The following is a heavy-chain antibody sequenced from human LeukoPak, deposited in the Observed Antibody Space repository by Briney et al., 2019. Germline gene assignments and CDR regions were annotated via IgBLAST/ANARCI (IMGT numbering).Heavy chain of an antibody. CDR2: INHSGSA. J-gene: IGHJ5*02. D-gene: IGHD3-3*01. V-gene: IGHV4-34*01. CDR3: ARTYYDFWSGYPRWFDP. Sequence: SETLSLTCAVYGGSFSGYYWTWIRQPPGKGLEWIGEINHSGSANYNPSLKSRATISADTSKNQFSLKLSSVTAADTAVYYCARTYYDFWSGYPRWFDPWGQGTLVTVSS. CDR1: GGSFSGYY.